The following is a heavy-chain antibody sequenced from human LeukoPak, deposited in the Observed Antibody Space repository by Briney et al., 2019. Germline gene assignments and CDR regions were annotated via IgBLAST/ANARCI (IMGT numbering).Heavy chain of an antibody. CDR2: INPSGGST. Sequence: ASVTVSFTTSGYTFTSYYIHWVRQAPGQGLEWMGIINPSGGSTTYAQKFQGRVTMTRDTSTSTVYMELSSLSSEDTAVFYCTRARSYSNFNFDYWGQGTLVTVSS. CDR3: TRARSYSNFNFDY. V-gene: IGHV1-46*01. CDR1: GYTFTSYY. J-gene: IGHJ4*02. D-gene: IGHD4-11*01.